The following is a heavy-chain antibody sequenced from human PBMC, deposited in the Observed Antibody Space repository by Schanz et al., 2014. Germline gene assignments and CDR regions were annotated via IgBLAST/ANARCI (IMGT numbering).Heavy chain of an antibody. D-gene: IGHD3-3*01. CDR2: ISVYNGNT. Sequence: QIQLVQSGPEVKKPGATVKVSCKASGYIFINSGISWVRQAPGQGLEWMGWISVYNGNTKYPQKRQGRVTMTTDTSTSTAYMELRSLRSDDTAVYYCARDRRFFDRDDLYYFDSWGQGTLVTVSS. CDR1: GYIFINSG. V-gene: IGHV1-18*01. CDR3: ARDRRFFDRDDLYYFDS. J-gene: IGHJ4*02.